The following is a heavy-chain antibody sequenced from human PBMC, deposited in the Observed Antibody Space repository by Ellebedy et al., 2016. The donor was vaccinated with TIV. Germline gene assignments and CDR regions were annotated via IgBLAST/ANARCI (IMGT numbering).Heavy chain of an antibody. CDR2: IYPGDSDI. J-gene: IGHJ4*02. D-gene: IGHD2-8*01. CDR1: GYSFTSYW. V-gene: IGHV5-51*01. Sequence: PGGSLRLSCKGSGYSFTSYWIGWVRQMPGKGLEWMGIIYPGDSDIRYSPSFQGQVTISADKSISTAYLRWSSLKASDTAMYYCARREKYAYDYWGQGTLVTVSS. CDR3: ARREKYAYDY.